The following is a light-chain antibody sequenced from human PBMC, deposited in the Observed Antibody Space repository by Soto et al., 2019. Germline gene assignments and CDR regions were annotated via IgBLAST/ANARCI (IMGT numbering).Light chain of an antibody. CDR1: SIDVGGYNY. Sequence: QSALTQPASVSGSPGQSITISCTGTSIDVGGYNYVSWYRQHPGKAPKLMIYEVSNRPSGVSDRFYGSKSDNTAPLTITGFRAEDGADYYWKLYRKSTSLFVFGGGTKVTVL. CDR3: KLYRKSTSLFV. J-gene: IGLJ2*01. CDR2: EVS. V-gene: IGLV2-14*01.